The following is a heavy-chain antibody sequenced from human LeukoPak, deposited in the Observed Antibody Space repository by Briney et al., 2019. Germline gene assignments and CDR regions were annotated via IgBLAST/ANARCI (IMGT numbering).Heavy chain of an antibody. CDR3: AKTSFSDPSGHYYYMDV. V-gene: IGHV3-30*02. Sequence: PGGSLRLSCAASGFTFSNFGRHWVRQAPGKGLEWVAFIRFDGTSEFYADSVKAGFIISRDNSQNTVSLQLNNLRIEDTALYYCAKTSFSDPSGHYYYMDVWGKGTTVTVSS. CDR1: GFTFSNFG. D-gene: IGHD3-3*01. J-gene: IGHJ6*03. CDR2: IRFDGTSE.